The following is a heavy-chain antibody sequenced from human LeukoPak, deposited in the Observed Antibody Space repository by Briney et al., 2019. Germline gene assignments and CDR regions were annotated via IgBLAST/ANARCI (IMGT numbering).Heavy chain of an antibody. D-gene: IGHD3-22*01. J-gene: IGHJ4*02. Sequence: GGSLRLSCAASGFDFSRSWMNWVRQAPGKGLEWVANMKPDGRRKYYVDSVKGRFTISRDNAKNSLYLQMNSLRAEDTAVYYCARETYYYDTTYYYIKYFDYWAREPWSPSPQ. CDR1: GFDFSRSW. CDR3: ARETYYYDTTYYYIKYFDY. CDR2: MKPDGRRK. V-gene: IGHV3-7*03.